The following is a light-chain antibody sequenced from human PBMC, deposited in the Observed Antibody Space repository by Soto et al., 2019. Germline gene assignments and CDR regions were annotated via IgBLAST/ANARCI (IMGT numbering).Light chain of an antibody. CDR2: DAS. CDR1: QSVSSY. CDR3: QQRSNWPGT. Sequence: EIVLTQSPATLSLSPGERATLSCRASQSVSSYLAWYQQKPGQAPRLLIYDASNRATGIRARFSGSGSGTDFTLTISSLEPEDFAVYYCQQRSNWPGTFGQGTKLEIK. V-gene: IGKV3-11*01. J-gene: IGKJ2*01.